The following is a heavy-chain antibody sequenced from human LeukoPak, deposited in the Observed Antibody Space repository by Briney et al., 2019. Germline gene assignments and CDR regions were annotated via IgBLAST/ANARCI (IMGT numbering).Heavy chain of an antibody. Sequence: SETLSLTCTVSGGSISSYHWSWIRQPPGKGLEWIGYIYYSGSTNYNPSLKSRVTISVDTSKNQFSLKLSSVTAADTAVYYCARDGTYYYGSGSYPNYYYYGMDVWGKGTTVTVSS. CDR1: GGSISSYH. V-gene: IGHV4-59*01. CDR3: ARDGTYYYGSGSYPNYYYYGMDV. CDR2: IYYSGST. J-gene: IGHJ6*04. D-gene: IGHD3-10*01.